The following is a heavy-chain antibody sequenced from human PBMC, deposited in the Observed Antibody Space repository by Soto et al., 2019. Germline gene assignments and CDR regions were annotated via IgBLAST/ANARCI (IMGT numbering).Heavy chain of an antibody. D-gene: IGHD2-2*01. CDR1: GGTFSSYA. J-gene: IGHJ6*02. CDR2: IIPIFGTA. CDR3: ARDSGPQNIVVVPAAMDGAGANYYYYGMDV. V-gene: IGHV1-69*13. Sequence: SVKVSCKASGGTFSSYAISWVRQAPGQGLEWMGGIIPIFGTANYAQKFQGRVTITADESTSTAYMELSSLRSEDTAVYYCARDSGPQNIVVVPAAMDGAGANYYYYGMDVWGQGTTVTVSS.